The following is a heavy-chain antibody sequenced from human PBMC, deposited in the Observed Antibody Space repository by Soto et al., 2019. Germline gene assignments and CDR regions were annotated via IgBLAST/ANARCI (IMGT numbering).Heavy chain of an antibody. D-gene: IGHD3-9*01. CDR3: ASHDDRDDNY. V-gene: IGHV3-7*01. J-gene: IGHJ4*02. Sequence: GGSLRLSCAASGFTFGKYWMAWVRQAPGKGLEWLANIKRDGSEKYYVDSVKGRFTISRDNAKNSLYLQMSSLRVEDTAVYYCASHDDRDDNYWGQGTLVAVSS. CDR1: GFTFGKYW. CDR2: IKRDGSEK.